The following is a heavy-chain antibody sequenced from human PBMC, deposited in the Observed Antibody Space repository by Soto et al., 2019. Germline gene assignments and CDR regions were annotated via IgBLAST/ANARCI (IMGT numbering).Heavy chain of an antibody. CDR3: AREPSGQLADAFDI. D-gene: IGHD2-2*01. J-gene: IGHJ3*02. CDR2: ISSSSSYI. V-gene: IGHV3-21*01. CDR1: GFTFSSYS. Sequence: GGSLRLSCAASGFTFSSYSMNWVRQAPGKGLEWVSSISSSSSYIYYADSLKGRFTISRDNAKNSLYLQMNSLIAEDTAVYYCAREPSGQLADAFDIWGQGTMVTVSS.